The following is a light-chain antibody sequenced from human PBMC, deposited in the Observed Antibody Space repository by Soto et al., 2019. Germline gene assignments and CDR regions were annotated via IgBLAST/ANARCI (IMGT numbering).Light chain of an antibody. Sequence: EIVLTQSPDTLSLSPGDRATLSCRASQSISSVFLAWYQQKPGQPPRLLIYGESSGATGILDWFRGSGSGTDFTLTISRLEPEDFAVYYCQQYEDPPAWTFCQGTKVEFK. J-gene: IGKJ1*01. CDR2: GES. V-gene: IGKV3-20*01. CDR3: QQYEDPPAWT. CDR1: QSISSVF.